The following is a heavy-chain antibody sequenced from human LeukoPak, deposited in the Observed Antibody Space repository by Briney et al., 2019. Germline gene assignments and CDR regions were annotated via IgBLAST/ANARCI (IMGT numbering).Heavy chain of an antibody. D-gene: IGHD3-10*01. CDR1: GGSISSSNW. J-gene: IGHJ5*02. Sequence: PSETLSLTCAVSGGSISSSNWWSWVRQPPGKGLEWIGEIYHSGSTNYNPSLKSRVTISVDTSKNQFSLKLSSVTAADTAVYYCARVRYYYGSSWFDPWGQGTLVTVSS. V-gene: IGHV4-4*02. CDR3: ARVRYYYGSSWFDP. CDR2: IYHSGST.